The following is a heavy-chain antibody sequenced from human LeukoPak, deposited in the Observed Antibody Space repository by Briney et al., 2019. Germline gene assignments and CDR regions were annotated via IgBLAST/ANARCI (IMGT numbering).Heavy chain of an antibody. CDR2: INTNTGNP. J-gene: IGHJ6*02. D-gene: IGHD2-15*01. Sequence: ASVKVSCKASGYTFTSYAMNWVRQAPGQGLEWMGWINTNTGNPTYAQGFTGRFVFSLDTSVSTAYLQISSLKAEDTAVYYCARDLLRIGPYGMDVWGQGTTVTVSS. CDR3: ARDLLRIGPYGMDV. CDR1: GYTFTSYA. V-gene: IGHV7-4-1*02.